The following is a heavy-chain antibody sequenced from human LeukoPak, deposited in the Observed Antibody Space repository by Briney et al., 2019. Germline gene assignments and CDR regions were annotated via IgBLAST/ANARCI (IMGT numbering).Heavy chain of an antibody. J-gene: IGHJ6*03. CDR1: GYTFLSHG. D-gene: IGHD2-2*01. CDR3: ARSQAVVSSSLYYYYMDV. V-gene: IGHV1-18*01. Sequence: ASVKVSCKASGYTFLSHGFSWVRQAPGQGLEWMGWTSANNRNTNYAQRLQGRVTMTTDTSTNTAYMELRTLRSDDTAVYYCARSQAVVSSSLYYYYMDVWVKGTTIIVSS. CDR2: TSANNRNT.